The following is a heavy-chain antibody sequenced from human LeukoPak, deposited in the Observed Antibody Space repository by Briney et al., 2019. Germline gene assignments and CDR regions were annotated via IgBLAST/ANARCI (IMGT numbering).Heavy chain of an antibody. V-gene: IGHV3-66*02. Sequence: PGGSLRLSCAASGFTVRSNYMSRVRQAPGKGLEWVSVIYSGGSTYYADSVKGRFTISRDNSKNTLYLQMNSLRAEDTAVYYCARGLYYYYMDVWGKGTTVTVSS. CDR1: GFTVRSNY. CDR2: IYSGGST. J-gene: IGHJ6*03. CDR3: ARGLYYYYMDV.